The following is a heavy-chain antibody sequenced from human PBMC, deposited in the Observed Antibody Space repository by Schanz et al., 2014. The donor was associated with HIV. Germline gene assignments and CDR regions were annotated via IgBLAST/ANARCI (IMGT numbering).Heavy chain of an antibody. D-gene: IGHD3-10*01. Sequence: QVQLVQSGAEVQKPGSSVKVSCKPSGGTLTNYAISWVRQAPGQGLEWMGGIVPMLGKTRYAKKFQGRVTITADESMSTAYMELSSLRSEDTAVYYCSRAFYSDSGSFYSVDPWGQGTLVTVSS. J-gene: IGHJ5*02. CDR1: GGTLTNYA. V-gene: IGHV1-69*01. CDR2: IVPMLGKT. CDR3: SRAFYSDSGSFYSVDP.